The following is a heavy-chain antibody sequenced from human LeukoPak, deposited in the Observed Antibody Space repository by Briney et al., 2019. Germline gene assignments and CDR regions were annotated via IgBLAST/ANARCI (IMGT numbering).Heavy chain of an antibody. J-gene: IGHJ4*02. Sequence: GASVQVSCKASGYPFTSYGISWVRQAPGQGLEWMGIINPSDDSTGYALKFQDRLTMTRDLSTSTVYMELSSLRSEDTAVYYCANQGSGGSSGFDYWGQGTLVTVSS. D-gene: IGHD2-15*01. CDR2: INPSDDST. V-gene: IGHV1-46*01. CDR1: GYPFTSYG. CDR3: ANQGSGGSSGFDY.